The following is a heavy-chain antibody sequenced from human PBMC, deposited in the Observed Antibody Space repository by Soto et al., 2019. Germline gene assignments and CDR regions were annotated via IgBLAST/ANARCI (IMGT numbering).Heavy chain of an antibody. CDR1: TGSISTNGHY. J-gene: IGHJ4*02. CDR2: IYYTGNS. Sequence: QVQLQELGPELVKSSQTLSLTCTVSTGSISTNGHYWTCIRHRPGKGLEWIAYIYYTGNSDYNKSIKSRFTISIDTANTRFSRTLRSVPADASAVYYCAREQWGFDSWGQGTLVTV. D-gene: IGHD6-19*01. CDR3: AREQWGFDS. V-gene: IGHV4-31*03.